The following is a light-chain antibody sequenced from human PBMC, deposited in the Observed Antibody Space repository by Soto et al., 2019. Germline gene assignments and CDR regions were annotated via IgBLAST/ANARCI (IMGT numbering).Light chain of an antibody. CDR2: AAS. CDR1: QSVGRN. Sequence: ELVVTQSPGILSVSPGERATLSCRASQSVGRNLAWYQQKPGQAPTLLIYAASTRATGLPARFSGSGSGTDFTLTISSLQSEDFAVYYCQEYSKWPLFTFGPGTRVDIK. J-gene: IGKJ3*01. V-gene: IGKV3-15*01. CDR3: QEYSKWPLFT.